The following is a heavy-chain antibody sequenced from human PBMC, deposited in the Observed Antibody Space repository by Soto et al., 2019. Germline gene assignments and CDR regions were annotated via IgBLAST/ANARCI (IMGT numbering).Heavy chain of an antibody. V-gene: IGHV4-39*01. J-gene: IGHJ4*02. D-gene: IGHD4-17*01. Sequence: QLQLQESGPGLVKPSETLSLTCTVSGGSISSSSYYWGWIRQPPGKGLEWIGSIYYSGSTYYNTSIQSRVTISVDTSQNQFSLKLSSVTAEDTAVYYCARGKDYGDLIDYWGQGTLVTVSS. CDR3: ARGKDYGDLIDY. CDR2: IYYSGST. CDR1: GGSISSSSYY.